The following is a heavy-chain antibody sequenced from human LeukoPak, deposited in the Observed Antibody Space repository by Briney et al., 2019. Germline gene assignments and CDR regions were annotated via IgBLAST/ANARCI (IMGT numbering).Heavy chain of an antibody. CDR3: ARSELLWFGEVKSGFDY. CDR1: GGSISTYY. Sequence: SETLSLTCTVSGGSISTYYWSWIRQPPGKGLEWIGYVYYSGSTNYNPSLMGRVTMSVDTSKKQFSLKLSSVTAADTAVYYCARSELLWFGEVKSGFDYWGQGTLVTVSS. D-gene: IGHD3-10*01. CDR2: VYYSGST. J-gene: IGHJ4*02. V-gene: IGHV4-59*01.